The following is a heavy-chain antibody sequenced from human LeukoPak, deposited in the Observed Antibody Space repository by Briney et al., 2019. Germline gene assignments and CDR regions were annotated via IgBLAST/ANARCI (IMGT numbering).Heavy chain of an antibody. CDR3: ARSIGSYYTMDV. V-gene: IGHV3-11*01. D-gene: IGHD3-22*01. Sequence: PGGSLRLSCVACGFTFSDYYMNWIRQAPGRGLEGVSYISGRGSDLYYADSVKGRFTISRDNAKNSLYLHMNILRAEDTAVYYCARSIGSYYTMDVWGNGTTVTVSS. CDR2: ISGRGSDL. CDR1: GFTFSDYY. J-gene: IGHJ6*04.